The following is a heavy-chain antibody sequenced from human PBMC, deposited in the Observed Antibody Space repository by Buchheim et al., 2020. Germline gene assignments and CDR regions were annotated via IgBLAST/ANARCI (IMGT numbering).Heavy chain of an antibody. Sequence: QVQLVESGGGVVQPGRSLRLYCAASGFTLNSNTMHWVRQAPGKGLEWVAVISNDGVNKYYTDSVKGRSTISRDNANNTLSLQMNSLRTEDTAVYYCARVYGCGGDCYSQPLDYWGQGTL. CDR3: ARVYGCGGDCYSQPLDY. J-gene: IGHJ4*02. V-gene: IGHV3-30-3*01. CDR1: GFTLNSNT. D-gene: IGHD2-21*02. CDR2: ISNDGVNK.